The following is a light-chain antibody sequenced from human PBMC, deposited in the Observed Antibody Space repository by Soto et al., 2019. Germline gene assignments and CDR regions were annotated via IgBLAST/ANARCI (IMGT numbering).Light chain of an antibody. CDR2: DAS. Sequence: EVVLTQSPETLSLSPGERATLSCRASQSFSSFLAWYQQKPGQAPRLLIYDASNRATGIPARFSGSGSGTDFTLTISSIEPEAFAVYYCQHRSSWPGAFGPGTKVDIK. CDR3: QHRSSWPGA. V-gene: IGKV3-11*01. CDR1: QSFSSF. J-gene: IGKJ3*01.